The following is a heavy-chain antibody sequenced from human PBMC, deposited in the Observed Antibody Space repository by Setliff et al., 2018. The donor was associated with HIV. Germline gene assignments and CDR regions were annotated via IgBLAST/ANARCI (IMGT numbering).Heavy chain of an antibody. V-gene: IGHV4-31*03. J-gene: IGHJ3*02. CDR1: GGSISSGGSH. D-gene: IGHD3-10*01. CDR3: ARSSAERSAVRGLAIAFDI. CDR2: IYYSGST. Sequence: SETLSLTCSLSGGSISSGGSHWSWLRQHPGKGLEWIGYIYYSGSTYYNPSLKRRVTISVDTSKNQFYLILSAVTAADTAVYYCARSSAERSAVRGLAIAFDIWGPGTKVTVSS.